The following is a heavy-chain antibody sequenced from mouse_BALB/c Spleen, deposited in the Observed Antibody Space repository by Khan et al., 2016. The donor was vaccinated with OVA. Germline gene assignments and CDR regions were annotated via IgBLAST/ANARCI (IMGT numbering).Heavy chain of an antibody. CDR3: ARWFDGYSSLYAMDY. CDR1: GFSLTTYG. J-gene: IGHJ4*01. V-gene: IGHV2-6*02. CDR2: IWSDGST. D-gene: IGHD2-3*01. Sequence: QVQLKQSGPGLVAPSQSLSITCTVSGFSLTTYGVHWVRQPPGKGLVWLVVIWSDGSTNYNSVLKSRLSISKDNSKSQVFLKMNSLQTDDTAMYYCARWFDGYSSLYAMDYWGQGTSVTVSS.